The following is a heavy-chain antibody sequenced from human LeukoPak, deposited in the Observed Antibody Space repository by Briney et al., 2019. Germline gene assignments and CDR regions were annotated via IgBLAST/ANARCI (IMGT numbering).Heavy chain of an antibody. D-gene: IGHD7-27*01. Sequence: SETLSLTCTVSGGSISSSSYYWGWIRQPPGKGLEWIGSIYYSGSTYYNPSLKSRVTISVDTSKNQFSLKLSSVTAADTAVYYCARDLAGDPVDYWGQGTLVTVSS. CDR2: IYYSGST. V-gene: IGHV4-39*07. CDR3: ARDLAGDPVDY. J-gene: IGHJ4*02. CDR1: GGSISSSSYY.